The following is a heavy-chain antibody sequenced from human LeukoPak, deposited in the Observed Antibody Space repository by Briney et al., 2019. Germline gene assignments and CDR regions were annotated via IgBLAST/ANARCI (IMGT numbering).Heavy chain of an antibody. Sequence: ASVKVSCKASGYTFTGYYMHWVRQAPRQGLGWMGWINPNSGGTNYAQKFQGRVTMTRDTSISTAYMELSRLRSDDTAVYYCARRGRYCSSTSCFGTGRLDPWGQGTLVTVSS. CDR2: INPNSGGT. J-gene: IGHJ5*02. D-gene: IGHD2-2*01. CDR1: GYTFTGYY. CDR3: ARRGRYCSSTSCFGTGRLDP. V-gene: IGHV1-2*02.